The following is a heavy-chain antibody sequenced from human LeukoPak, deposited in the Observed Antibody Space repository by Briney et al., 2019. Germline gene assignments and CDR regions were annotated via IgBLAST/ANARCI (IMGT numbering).Heavy chain of an antibody. J-gene: IGHJ5*02. V-gene: IGHV4-59*01. CDR1: GGSISSYY. CDR3: ARFIAVAGTYWFDP. Sequence: PSETLSLTRTVSGGSISSYYWSWIRQPPGKGLEWIGYIYYSGSTNYNPSLKSRVTISVDTSKNQFSLKLSSVTAADTAVYYCARFIAVAGTYWFDPWGQGTLVTVSS. CDR2: IYYSGST. D-gene: IGHD6-19*01.